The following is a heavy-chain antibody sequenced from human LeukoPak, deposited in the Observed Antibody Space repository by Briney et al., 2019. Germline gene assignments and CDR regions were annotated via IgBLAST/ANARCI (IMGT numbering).Heavy chain of an antibody. J-gene: IGHJ5*02. Sequence: PSETLSLTCTVSGDSISSNYWNWIRQPAGKGLEWIGRIYTSGSTNYNPSLKSRVTMSVDTSKNQFSLKLSSVTAADTAVYYCARTNYDILTGYRIGNNWFDPWGQGTLVTVSS. V-gene: IGHV4-4*07. D-gene: IGHD3-9*01. CDR1: GDSISSNY. CDR3: ARTNYDILTGYRIGNNWFDP. CDR2: IYTSGST.